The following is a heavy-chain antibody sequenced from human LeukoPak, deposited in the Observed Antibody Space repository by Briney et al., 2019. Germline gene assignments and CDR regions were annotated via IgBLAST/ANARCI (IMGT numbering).Heavy chain of an antibody. CDR3: ARGGVGAITFDY. Sequence: SETLSLTCAVYGGSCSGYYWSWIRQPPGKGLEWIGEINHSGSTNYNPSLKSRVTISVDTSKNQFSLKLSSVTAADTAVYYCARGGVGAITFDYWGQGTLVTVSS. CDR2: INHSGST. J-gene: IGHJ4*02. V-gene: IGHV4-34*01. D-gene: IGHD1-26*01. CDR1: GGSCSGYY.